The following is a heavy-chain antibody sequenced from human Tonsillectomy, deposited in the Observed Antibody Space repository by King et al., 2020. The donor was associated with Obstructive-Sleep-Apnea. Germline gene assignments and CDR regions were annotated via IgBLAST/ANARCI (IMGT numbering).Heavy chain of an antibody. D-gene: IGHD6-19*01. CDR3: TRVTSIAVAAAFDI. CDR2: IRSKAYGGTT. Sequence: VQLVESGGGLVQPGRSLRLSCTASGFTFGDYAMSWFRQAPGKGLEWVGFIRSKAYGGTTEYAASVKGRFTISRDDSKSIAYLQMNSLKTEDTAVYYCTRVTSIAVAAAFDIWGQGTMVTVSS. J-gene: IGHJ3*02. V-gene: IGHV3-49*03. CDR1: GFTFGDYA.